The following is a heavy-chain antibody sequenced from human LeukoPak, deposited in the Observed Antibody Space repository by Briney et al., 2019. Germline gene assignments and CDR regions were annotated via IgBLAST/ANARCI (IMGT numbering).Heavy chain of an antibody. CDR2: ISYDGSNK. J-gene: IGHJ4*02. CDR3: AREYSSSWPGRYFDY. D-gene: IGHD6-13*01. Sequence: PGRSLRLSCAASGFTFSSYGMHWVRQAPGKGLEWVAVISYDGSNKYYADSVKGRFTISRDNSKNTLYLQMNSLRAEDTAVYYCAREYSSSWPGRYFDYWGQGTLVTVSS. V-gene: IGHV3-30*19. CDR1: GFTFSSYG.